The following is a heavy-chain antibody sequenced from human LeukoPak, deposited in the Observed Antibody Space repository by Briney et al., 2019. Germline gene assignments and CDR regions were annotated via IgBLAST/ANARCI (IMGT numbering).Heavy chain of an antibody. Sequence: SVKVSCKASGGTFSSYAISWVRQAPGQGLEWMGGIIPIFGTANYAQKFQGKVTITADESTSTAYMELSSLRSEDTAVYYCARVPFVTTLYFDYWGQGTLVTVSS. D-gene: IGHD4-17*01. J-gene: IGHJ4*02. V-gene: IGHV1-69*13. CDR2: IIPIFGTA. CDR3: ARVPFVTTLYFDY. CDR1: GGTFSSYA.